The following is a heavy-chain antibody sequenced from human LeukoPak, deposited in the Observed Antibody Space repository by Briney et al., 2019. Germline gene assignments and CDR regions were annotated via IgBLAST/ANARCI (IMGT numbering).Heavy chain of an antibody. V-gene: IGHV3-7*03. CDR1: GFTSRSYW. CDR2: IKQDGSEQ. Sequence: GGSLRLSCAASVSGFTSRSYWMSWVRQAPGKGLEWVANIKQDGSEQYYVDSVKGRFTISRDNSKNTLYLQMNSLRAEDTAVYYCAKRPGGIYSYGPFDYWGQGTLVTVSS. D-gene: IGHD5-18*01. CDR3: AKRPGGIYSYGPFDY. J-gene: IGHJ4*02.